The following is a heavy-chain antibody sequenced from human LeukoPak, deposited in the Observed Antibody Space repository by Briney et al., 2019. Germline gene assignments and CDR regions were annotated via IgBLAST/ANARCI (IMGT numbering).Heavy chain of an antibody. CDR2: ISSSSSYI. CDR3: AKSSSSGWGIYDAFDI. J-gene: IGHJ3*02. Sequence: GGSLRLSCAASGFTFSSYSMNWVRQAPGKGLEWVSSISSSSSYIYYADSVKGRFTISRDNAKNSLYLQMNSLRAEDTAVYYCAKSSSSGWGIYDAFDIWGQGTMVTVSS. D-gene: IGHD6-19*01. CDR1: GFTFSSYS. V-gene: IGHV3-21*01.